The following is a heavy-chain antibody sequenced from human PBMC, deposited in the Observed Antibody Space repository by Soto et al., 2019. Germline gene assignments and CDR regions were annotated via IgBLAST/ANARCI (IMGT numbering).Heavy chain of an antibody. CDR3: ASKTVGGDFWYS. V-gene: IGHV4-39*01. CDR2: IYYSGST. Sequence: SETLSLTCTVSGGSISSSSYYWGWIRQPPGKGLEWIGSIYYSGSTYYNPSLKSRVTISVDTSKNQFSLKLSSVTAADTAVYYCASKTVGGDFWYSWGQGTLVTVSS. D-gene: IGHD3-3*01. J-gene: IGHJ4*02. CDR1: GGSISSSSYY.